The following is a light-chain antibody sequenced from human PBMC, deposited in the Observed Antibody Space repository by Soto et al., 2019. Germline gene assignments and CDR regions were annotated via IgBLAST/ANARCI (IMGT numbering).Light chain of an antibody. CDR3: CSYAGSPRYV. Sequence: QSALTQPRSVSGSPGQSVTISCTGTSSDVGTYNYVSWYQQHPGKAPKVMIYDVSERPSGVPDRFSGSKSGNTASLTISGLQVEDEADYYCCSYAGSPRYVFGTGTKVTVL. J-gene: IGLJ1*01. V-gene: IGLV2-11*01. CDR2: DVS. CDR1: SSDVGTYNY.